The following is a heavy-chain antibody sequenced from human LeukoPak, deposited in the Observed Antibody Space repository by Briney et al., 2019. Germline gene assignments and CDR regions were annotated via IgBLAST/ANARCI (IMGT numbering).Heavy chain of an antibody. CDR3: ARRGSSGYYSSY. CDR1: GYTFTIYD. J-gene: IGHJ4*02. D-gene: IGHD3-22*01. Sequence: ASVKVSCKASGYTFTIYDINWVRQATGQGLEWMGWMNPNSGNTGYAQKFQGRVTMTRNTSISTAYMELSSLRSEDTAVYYCARRGSSGYYSSYWGQGTLVTVSS. CDR2: MNPNSGNT. V-gene: IGHV1-8*01.